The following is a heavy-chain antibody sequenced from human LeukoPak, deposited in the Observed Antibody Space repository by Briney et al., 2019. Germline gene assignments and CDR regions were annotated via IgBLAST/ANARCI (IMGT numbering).Heavy chain of an antibody. V-gene: IGHV1-2*02. J-gene: IGHJ4*02. CDR3: ARWHYDDYNVDAGFDY. D-gene: IGHD4-17*01. Sequence: GASVKVSCKASGYTFIGYYMYWVRQAPGQGLEWMGWINPNSGGTNSAQKFQGRVTMTRDTSISTAYLELSGLRSDDTAVYYCARWHYDDYNVDAGFDYWGQGTLVTVSS. CDR2: INPNSGGT. CDR1: GYTFIGYY.